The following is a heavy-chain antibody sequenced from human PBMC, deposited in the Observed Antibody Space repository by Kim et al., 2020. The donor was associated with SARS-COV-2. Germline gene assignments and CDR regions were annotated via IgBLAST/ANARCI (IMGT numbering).Heavy chain of an antibody. J-gene: IGHJ6*03. CDR3: GRDGAVSARRVYSYMGV. Sequence: GGSLRLSCTASGFSFRSHAMHWARQAPGRGLEWIGVLANDGSEEFYADSVKGRFSMPRDNSRNVFYLQMRSLRREDSATFFCGRDGAVSARRVYSYMGV. D-gene: IGHD6-6*01. CDR2: LANDGSEE. CDR1: GFSFRSHA. V-gene: IGHV3-30-3*01.